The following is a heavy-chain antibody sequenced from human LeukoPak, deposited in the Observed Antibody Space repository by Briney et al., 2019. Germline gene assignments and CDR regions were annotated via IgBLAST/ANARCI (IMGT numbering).Heavy chain of an antibody. Sequence: PSETLSLTCAVYGGSFSGYYCSWIRQPPGKGLEWIGEINHSGSTNYNPSLKSRVTISVDTSKNQFSLKLSSVTAADTAVYYCARRAMIVDYWGQGTLVTVSS. CDR3: ARRAMIVDY. V-gene: IGHV4-34*01. J-gene: IGHJ4*02. D-gene: IGHD3-22*01. CDR2: INHSGST. CDR1: GGSFSGYY.